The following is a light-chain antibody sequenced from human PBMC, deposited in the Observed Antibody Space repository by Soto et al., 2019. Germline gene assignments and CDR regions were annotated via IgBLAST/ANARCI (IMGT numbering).Light chain of an antibody. CDR1: SSDIGGYDY. V-gene: IGLV2-14*01. CDR3: NSYTSSETVL. Sequence: QSALTQAASVSGSPGQSITISCTGTSSDIGGYDYVSWYQQRPGKAPKLMIYAVSNRPSGISSRFSGSRSGNTASLTISGLQAEDEAVYYCNSYTSSETVLFGGGTKLTVL. CDR2: AVS. J-gene: IGLJ2*01.